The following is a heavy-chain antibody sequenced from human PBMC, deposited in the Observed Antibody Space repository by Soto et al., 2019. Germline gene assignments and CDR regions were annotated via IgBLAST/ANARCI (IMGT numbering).Heavy chain of an antibody. D-gene: IGHD2-15*01. J-gene: IGHJ6*02. CDR1: GDTFSSYA. Sequence: SVKVSCKASGDTFSSYAISWVRQAPGQGLEWMGGIIPIFGTANYAQKFQGRVTITADESTSTAYMELSSLRSEDTAVYYCARDIVVVVAATPNSNYYYYGMDVWGQGTTVTVS. CDR2: IIPIFGTA. CDR3: ARDIVVVVAATPNSNYYYYGMDV. V-gene: IGHV1-69*13.